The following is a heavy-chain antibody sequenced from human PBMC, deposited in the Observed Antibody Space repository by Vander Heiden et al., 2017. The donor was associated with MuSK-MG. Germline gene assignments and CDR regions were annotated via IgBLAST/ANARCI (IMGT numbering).Heavy chain of an antibody. Sequence: QVQLVESGGGLVKPGGSLRLSCAASGFTFSDYYMSWIRQAPGKGLELVSYITSSGSTIYYADSVKGRFTISRYNAKNSLYLQINSLRVEDTAVYYCARERTIFGVGNWFDPWGQGTLVTVSS. CDR3: ARERTIFGVGNWFDP. CDR1: GFTFSDYY. J-gene: IGHJ5*02. CDR2: ITSSGSTI. D-gene: IGHD3-3*01. V-gene: IGHV3-11*01.